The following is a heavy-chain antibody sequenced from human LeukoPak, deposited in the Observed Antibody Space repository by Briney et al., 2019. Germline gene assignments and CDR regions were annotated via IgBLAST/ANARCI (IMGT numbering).Heavy chain of an antibody. CDR3: AVWFGDSRNAFDI. J-gene: IGHJ3*02. CDR1: GFTFSSYS. D-gene: IGHD3-10*01. V-gene: IGHV3-21*01. CDR2: ISSSSSYI. Sequence: GGSLRLSCAASGFTFSSYSMNWVRHAPGKGLEWVSSISSSSSYIYYADSVKGRFTISRDNAKNSLYLQMNSLRAEDTAVYYCAVWFGDSRNAFDIWGQGTMVTVSS.